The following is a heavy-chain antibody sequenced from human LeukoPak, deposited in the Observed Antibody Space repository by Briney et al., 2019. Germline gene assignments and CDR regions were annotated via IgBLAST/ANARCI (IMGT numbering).Heavy chain of an antibody. D-gene: IGHD3-10*01. V-gene: IGHV4-4*07. CDR2: IYTSGST. CDR1: GGSISSYY. CDR3: AREGVIISNGMDV. Sequence: SDTLSLTCTVSGGSISSYYWSWIRQPAGKGLEWIGRIYTSGSTNYNPSLKSRVTLSVDTSKNQFSLKLSSVTAADTAVYYCAREGVIISNGMDVWGQGTTVTVSS. J-gene: IGHJ6*02.